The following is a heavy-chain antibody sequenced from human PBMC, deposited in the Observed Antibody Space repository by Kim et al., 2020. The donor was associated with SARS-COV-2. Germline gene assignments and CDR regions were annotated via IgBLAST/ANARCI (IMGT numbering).Heavy chain of an antibody. CDR3: ARPSSSHFDF. Sequence: GGSLRLSCAASGFIFRNFGIHWVRQAPGKGLEWVAFISNDGTFTIYADSVKGRITISRDYSENTVYLQMDSLFAGDTAVYYCARPSSSHFDFWGQGTLVT. CDR1: GFIFRNFG. V-gene: IGHV3-33*01. D-gene: IGHD3-10*01. CDR2: ISNDGTFT. J-gene: IGHJ4*02.